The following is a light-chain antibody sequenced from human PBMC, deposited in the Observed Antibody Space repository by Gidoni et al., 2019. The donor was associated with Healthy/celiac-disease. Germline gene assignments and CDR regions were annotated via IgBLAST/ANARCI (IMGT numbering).Light chain of an antibody. CDR3: QQYNNWPGKS. CDR2: GAS. V-gene: IGKV3-15*01. Sequence: EIVMTQSPATLSVSPGERATLSCRASQSVSSNLAWYQQKPGQAPRLRIYGASTRATGIPARFSGSGSGTEFTLTICSLQSEDFAVYYCQQYNNWPGKSFGQGTKLEIK. J-gene: IGKJ2*03. CDR1: QSVSSN.